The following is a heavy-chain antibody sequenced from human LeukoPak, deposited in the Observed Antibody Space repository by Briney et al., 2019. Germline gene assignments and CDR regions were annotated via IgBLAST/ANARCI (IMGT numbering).Heavy chain of an antibody. Sequence: ASVTVSCTASGYTFTGYYMRWVRQAPGQGLGWMGWVNPNRGGTKYAQKFQGWVTMTRDTSISTAYMELSRLRSDDTAVYYCARGGSTVTTFYYYGMDVWGQGPTVTVSS. V-gene: IGHV1-2*04. CDR3: ARGGSTVTTFYYYGMDV. CDR1: GYTFTGYY. CDR2: VNPNRGGT. J-gene: IGHJ6*02. D-gene: IGHD4-17*01.